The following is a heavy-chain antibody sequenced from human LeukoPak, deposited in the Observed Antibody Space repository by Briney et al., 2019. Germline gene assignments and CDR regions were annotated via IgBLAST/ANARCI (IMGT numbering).Heavy chain of an antibody. CDR1: GFTFSSYA. V-gene: IGHV3-23*01. Sequence: GGSLRLSCAASGFTFSSYAMSWVRQAPGKGLEWVAVISGSGGTTYYADSVKGRFTISRDNSKNTVDLQMESLRAEDTAVYYCARGYDSSGYYLRAFDMWGQGTMVTVSS. CDR3: ARGYDSSGYYLRAFDM. J-gene: IGHJ3*02. CDR2: ISGSGGTT. D-gene: IGHD3-22*01.